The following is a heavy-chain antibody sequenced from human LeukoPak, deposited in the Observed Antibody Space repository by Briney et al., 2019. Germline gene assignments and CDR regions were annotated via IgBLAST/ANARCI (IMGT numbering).Heavy chain of an antibody. J-gene: IGHJ4*02. D-gene: IGHD6-19*01. Sequence: GESLKISCNGSGYTFTNYYIAWVRQMPGKGLEWMGIIYPGDSDTRYSPSFKGQVTISADKSISTAYLQWSSLKASDTAMYYCATSPGYSSGWYLYYFDYWGQGTLVTVSS. CDR3: ATSPGYSSGWYLYYFDY. CDR2: IYPGDSDT. V-gene: IGHV5-51*01. CDR1: GYTFTNYY.